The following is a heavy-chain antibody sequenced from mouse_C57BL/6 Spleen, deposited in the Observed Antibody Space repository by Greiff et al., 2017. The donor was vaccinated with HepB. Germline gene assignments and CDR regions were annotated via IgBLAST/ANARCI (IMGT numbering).Heavy chain of an antibody. CDR1: GYTFTDYE. D-gene: IGHD2-1*01. Sequence: VKLQQSGAELVRPGASVTLSCKASGYTFTDYEMHWVKQTPVHGLEWIGAIDPETGGTAYNQKFKGKAILTADKSSSTAYMEPRSLTSEDSAGYYCTGDYCNPGFAYWGQGALVTVSA. J-gene: IGHJ3*01. CDR3: TGDYCNPGFAY. V-gene: IGHV1-15*01. CDR2: IDPETGGT.